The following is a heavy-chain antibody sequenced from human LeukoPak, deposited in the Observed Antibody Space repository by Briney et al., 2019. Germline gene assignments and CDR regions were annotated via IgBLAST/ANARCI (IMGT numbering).Heavy chain of an antibody. CDR3: ARLRSAAFDI. CDR1: GFTFSSSD. D-gene: IGHD4-17*01. Sequence: PGGSLRLSCAASGFTFSSSDMHWVRQPTGKGLEWVSAIGTAGDTYYPDSVKGRFTISRENAKNSLYLQMNSLRAGDTAVYYCARLRSAAFDIWGQGTMVTVSS. J-gene: IGHJ3*02. V-gene: IGHV3-13*01. CDR2: IGTAGDT.